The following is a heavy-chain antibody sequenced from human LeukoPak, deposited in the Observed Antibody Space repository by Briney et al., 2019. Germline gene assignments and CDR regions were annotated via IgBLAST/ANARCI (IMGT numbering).Heavy chain of an antibody. V-gene: IGHV3-23*01. D-gene: IGHD5-24*01. Sequence: GGSLRLSCAASGFTFSSYAMSWVRQAPGKGLEWVSAISGSGGSTYYADSVKGRFTISRDNSKNTLFLQMNSLRAEDTAVYYCAKDYRGLQSTFDYWGQGTLVTVSS. CDR1: GFTFSSYA. CDR2: ISGSGGST. CDR3: AKDYRGLQSTFDY. J-gene: IGHJ4*02.